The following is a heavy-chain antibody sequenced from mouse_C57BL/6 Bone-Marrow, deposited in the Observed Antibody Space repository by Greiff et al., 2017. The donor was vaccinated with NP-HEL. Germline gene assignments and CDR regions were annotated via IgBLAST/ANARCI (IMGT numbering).Heavy chain of an antibody. D-gene: IGHD1-1*01. Sequence: QVQLKQPGAELVKPGASVKLSCKASGYTFTSYWMHWVKQRPGQGLEWIGMIHPNSGSTNYNEKFKSKATLTVDKSSSTAYMQLSSLTSEDSAVYYCARSVTTVVAPNFDYWGQGTTLTVSS. J-gene: IGHJ2*01. CDR3: ARSVTTVVAPNFDY. CDR2: IHPNSGST. V-gene: IGHV1-64*01. CDR1: GYTFTSYW.